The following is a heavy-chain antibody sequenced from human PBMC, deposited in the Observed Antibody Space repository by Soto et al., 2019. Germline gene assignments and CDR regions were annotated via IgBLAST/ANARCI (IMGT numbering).Heavy chain of an antibody. Sequence: EAHLVESGGGLPQPGGSLRLSCVASGFNFSPYFMAWVRQGPGRGLEWVSHIKGDGTTTAYADSVRGRFIISRDNGRNALFLQMNSLRDEDTAVYYCVRDRGTPDSFDMWGQGTTVIVSS. CDR2: IKGDGTTT. D-gene: IGHD1-26*01. J-gene: IGHJ3*02. CDR3: VRDRGTPDSFDM. CDR1: GFNFSPYF. V-gene: IGHV3-74*02.